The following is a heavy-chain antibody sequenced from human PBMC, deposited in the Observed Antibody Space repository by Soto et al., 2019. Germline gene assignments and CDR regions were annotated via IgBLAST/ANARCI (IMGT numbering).Heavy chain of an antibody. D-gene: IGHD6-19*01. V-gene: IGHV5-10-1*01. CDR1: GYSFTSYW. J-gene: IGHJ6*02. CDR3: ARKGMGQWIGYYYYGMDV. CDR2: IDPSDSYT. Sequence: GESLKISCKGSGYSFTSYWISWVRQMPGKGLEWMGRIDPSDSYTNYSPSFQGHVTISADKSISTAYLQWSSLKASDTAMYYCARKGMGQWIGYYYYGMDVWGQGTTVTVSS.